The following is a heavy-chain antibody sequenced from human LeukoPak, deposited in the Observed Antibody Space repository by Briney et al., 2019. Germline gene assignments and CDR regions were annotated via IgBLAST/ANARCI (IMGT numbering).Heavy chain of an antibody. V-gene: IGHV3-48*03. Sequence: PGGSLRLSCAASGFTFSSYEMNWVRQAPGKGLEWVSYISSSGSTIYYADSVKGRFTISRDNAKNTLYLQMNSLRAEDTAVYYCSSPAPEPRYWGQGTLVTVSS. CDR2: ISSSGSTI. CDR3: SSPAPEPRY. J-gene: IGHJ4*02. CDR1: GFTFSSYE.